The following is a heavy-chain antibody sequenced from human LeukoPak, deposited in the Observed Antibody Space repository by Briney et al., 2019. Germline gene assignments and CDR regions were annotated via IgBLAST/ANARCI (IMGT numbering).Heavy chain of an antibody. D-gene: IGHD5-24*01. CDR2: INPNSGGT. CDR3: ARDMEDGYNAFDY. V-gene: IGHV1-2*02. Sequence: ASVKVSCKASGGTFSSYAISWVRQAPGQGLEWMGWINPNSGGTNYAQKFQGRVTMTRDTSISTAYMELSRLRSDDTAVYYCARDMEDGYNAFDYWGQGTLVTVSS. CDR1: GGTFSSYA. J-gene: IGHJ4*02.